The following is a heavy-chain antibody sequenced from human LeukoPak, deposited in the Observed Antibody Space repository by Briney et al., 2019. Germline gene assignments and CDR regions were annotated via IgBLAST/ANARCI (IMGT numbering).Heavy chain of an antibody. Sequence: GESLKISCKGSGYSFTSYWIGWVRQMPGKGLEWMGIIYPGDSDTRYSPSFQGQVTISADKSISTAYLQWSSLKASDTAMYYCARQRMGTIFGVVIRGYYFDYWGQGTLVTVSS. V-gene: IGHV5-51*01. D-gene: IGHD3-3*01. J-gene: IGHJ4*02. CDR3: ARQRMGTIFGVVIRGYYFDY. CDR2: IYPGDSDT. CDR1: GYSFTSYW.